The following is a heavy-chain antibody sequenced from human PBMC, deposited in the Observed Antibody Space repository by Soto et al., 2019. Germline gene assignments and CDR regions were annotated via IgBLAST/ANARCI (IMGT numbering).Heavy chain of an antibody. CDR2: IGGSGGST. D-gene: IGHD3-10*01. CDR3: VLWPTHYFDP. V-gene: IGHV3-23*01. Sequence: GGSLRLSCAASGFTFSSYAMSWVRQAPGKGLEWVSAIGGSGGSTYYADSVKGRFTISRDNSKNTRYLQMNSLRAEDTAVYYCVLWPTHYFDPWGQGTLVTVSS. CDR1: GFTFSSYA. J-gene: IGHJ5*02.